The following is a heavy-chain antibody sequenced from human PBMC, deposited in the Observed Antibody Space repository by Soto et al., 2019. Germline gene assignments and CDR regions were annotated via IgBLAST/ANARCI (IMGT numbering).Heavy chain of an antibody. Sequence: GGSLRLSCAASGFTFSDHYMDWVRQAPGKGLEWVGRTRNKANSYTTEYAASVKGRFTISRDDSKNSLYLQMNSLKTEDTAVYYCAIVSRGDAFDIWGQGTMVTVSS. CDR2: TRNKANSYTT. CDR3: AIVSRGDAFDI. CDR1: GFTFSDHY. V-gene: IGHV3-72*01. J-gene: IGHJ3*02.